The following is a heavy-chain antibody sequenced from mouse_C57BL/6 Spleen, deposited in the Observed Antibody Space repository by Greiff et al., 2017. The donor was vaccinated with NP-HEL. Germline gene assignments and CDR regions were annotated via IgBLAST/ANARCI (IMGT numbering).Heavy chain of an antibody. J-gene: IGHJ2*01. CDR1: GFSLSTFGMG. CDR2: IWWDDDK. CDR3: ARIGERDFDY. Sequence: QVTLKESGPGILQPSQTLSLTCSFSGFSLSTFGMGVGWIRQPSGQGLEWLAHIWWDDDKYYNPALKSRLTISKDTSKNQVFLKIANLDTADTATYYCARIGERDFDYWGQGTTLTVSS. V-gene: IGHV8-8*01.